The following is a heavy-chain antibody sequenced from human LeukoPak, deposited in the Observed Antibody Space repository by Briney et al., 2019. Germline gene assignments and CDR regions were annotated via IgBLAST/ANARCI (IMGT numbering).Heavy chain of an antibody. Sequence: SETLSLTCAVYGGSFSGYYWSWIRQPPGKGLEWIGEINHSGSTNYNPSLKSRVTISVGTSKNQFSLKLSSVTAADTAVYYCAREGYDILTGYYPKFDYWGQGTLVTVSS. CDR2: INHSGST. CDR1: GGSFSGYY. V-gene: IGHV4-34*01. CDR3: AREGYDILTGYYPKFDY. D-gene: IGHD3-9*01. J-gene: IGHJ4*02.